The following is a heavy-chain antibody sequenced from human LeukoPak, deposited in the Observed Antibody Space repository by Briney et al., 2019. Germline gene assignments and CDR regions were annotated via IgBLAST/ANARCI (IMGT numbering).Heavy chain of an antibody. CDR3: AKRPYCSGTVCYHIDY. CDR1: GFTFSSYA. Sequence: GGSLRLSCAASGFTFSSYAVSWVRQAPGKGMEWVSTISGSGGSAYYADSVKGRFTISRDNSKNTLYLQLSSLRAEDTALYYCAKRPYCSGTVCYHIDYWGQGTLVTVSS. D-gene: IGHD2-15*01. CDR2: ISGSGGSA. J-gene: IGHJ4*02. V-gene: IGHV3-23*01.